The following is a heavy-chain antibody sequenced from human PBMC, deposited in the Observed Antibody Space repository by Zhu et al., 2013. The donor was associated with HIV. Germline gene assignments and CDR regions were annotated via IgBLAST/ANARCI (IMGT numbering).Heavy chain of an antibody. V-gene: IGHV4-59*01. CDR3: ARLTDPFWYFDL. Sequence: VQLQESGPGLVKPSETLSLTCTVSGGSISGFYWSWIRQPPGKGLDWIGYIYYSGTTNYNPSLKSRVTISLDTSKNQFSLRLRSVTTADTAVYYCARLTDPFWYFDLWGLAPYSLSPQ. CDR2: IYYSGTT. J-gene: IGHJ2*01. CDR1: GGSISGFY.